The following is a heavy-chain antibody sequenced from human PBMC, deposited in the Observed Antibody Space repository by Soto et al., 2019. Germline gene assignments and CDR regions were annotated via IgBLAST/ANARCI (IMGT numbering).Heavy chain of an antibody. J-gene: IGHJ6*03. CDR1: VYTLTTYG. V-gene: IGHV1-18*01. Sequence: ASVKVSCKASVYTLTTYGMRWVRQAHRQGLEWMGWISPYNGDTHYAERFQGRLTMTTDTSATSAYMELRTLSSDDRAVYFCARALSMAQYYYYMDVWGKGTTVTVSS. CDR2: ISPYNGDT. CDR3: ARALSMAQYYYYMDV.